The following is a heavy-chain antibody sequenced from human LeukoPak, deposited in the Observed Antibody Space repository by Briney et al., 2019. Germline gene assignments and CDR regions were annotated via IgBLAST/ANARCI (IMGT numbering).Heavy chain of an antibody. V-gene: IGHV4-39*01. D-gene: IGHD5-18*01. J-gene: IGHJ4*02. Sequence: PSETLSLTCTVSGGSISSSSYYWGWIRQPPGKGLEWIGSIYYSGSTYYNPSLKSRVTISVDTSKNQFSLKLSSVTAADTAVYYCARHVENSYGSYCFDYWGQGTLVTVSS. CDR2: IYYSGST. CDR3: ARHVENSYGSYCFDY. CDR1: GGSISSSSYY.